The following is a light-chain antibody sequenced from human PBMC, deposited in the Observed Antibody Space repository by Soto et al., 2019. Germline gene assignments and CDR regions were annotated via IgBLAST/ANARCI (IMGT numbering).Light chain of an antibody. CDR2: EGR. J-gene: IGLJ1*01. CDR1: SSDVGSYTL. Sequence: QPALTQPASVSGSPGQSITISCTGTSSDVGSYTLVSWYQQHPGKAPKLMIFEGRKRPSGVSNRFSGSKSGNTASLTISGLQAEDEADYFCSSYAGSSTYVFGSGTKLTVL. CDR3: SSYAGSSTYV. V-gene: IGLV2-23*01.